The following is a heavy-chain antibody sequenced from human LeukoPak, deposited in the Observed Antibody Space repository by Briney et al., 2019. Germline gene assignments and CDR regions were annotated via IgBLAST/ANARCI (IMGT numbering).Heavy chain of an antibody. D-gene: IGHD6-13*01. J-gene: IGHJ6*03. Sequence: PSETLSLTCTVSGGSISSGGYYWSWIRQHPGKGLEWIGYNYYSGSTYYNPSLKSRVTISVDTSKNQFSLKLSSVAAADTAVYYCARGGHSSSWYISGYYYYYYMDVWGKGTTVTVSS. CDR3: ARGGHSSSWYISGYYYYYYMDV. CDR1: GGSISSGGYY. CDR2: NYYSGST. V-gene: IGHV4-31*03.